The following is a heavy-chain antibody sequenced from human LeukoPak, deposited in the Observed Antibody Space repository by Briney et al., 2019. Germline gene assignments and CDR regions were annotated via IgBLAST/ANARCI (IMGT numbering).Heavy chain of an antibody. J-gene: IGHJ4*02. Sequence: GGSLRLSCAGSGFNFSIYGMHWVRQAPGKGLEWVTFIRHDGSNKYYADSVKGRFTISRDNSKNTLYLQMNSLRAEDTAVYYCAKDAGYSGSYWRPFDYWGQGTLVTVSS. D-gene: IGHD1-26*01. V-gene: IGHV3-30*02. CDR3: AKDAGYSGSYWRPFDY. CDR2: IRHDGSNK. CDR1: GFNFSIYG.